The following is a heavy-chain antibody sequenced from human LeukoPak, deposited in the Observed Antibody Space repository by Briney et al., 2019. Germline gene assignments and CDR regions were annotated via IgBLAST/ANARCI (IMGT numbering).Heavy chain of an antibody. J-gene: IGHJ6*02. CDR3: ARDDCSSTSCYDYYGMDV. Sequence: SETLSLTCAVSGGSISSSNWWSWVRQPPGKGLEWIGEIYHSGSTNYNPSLKSRVTISVDKSKNQFSLKLSSVTAADTAVYYCARDDCSSTSCYDYYGMDVWGQGTTVTVSS. CDR1: GGSISSSNW. CDR2: IYHSGST. D-gene: IGHD2-2*01. V-gene: IGHV4-4*02.